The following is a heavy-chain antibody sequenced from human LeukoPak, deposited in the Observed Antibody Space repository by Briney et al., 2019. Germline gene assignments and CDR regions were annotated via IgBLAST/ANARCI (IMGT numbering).Heavy chain of an antibody. Sequence: ASVKVSCKASGYTLTSYYMHWVRQAPGQGLEWMGIINPSGGSTSYAQKFQGRVTMTRDTSTSTVYMELSSLRSEDTAVYYCARHGGYQLEGNWFDPWGQGTLVTVSS. CDR2: INPSGGST. J-gene: IGHJ5*02. CDR3: ARHGGYQLEGNWFDP. V-gene: IGHV1-46*01. D-gene: IGHD2-2*01. CDR1: GYTLTSYY.